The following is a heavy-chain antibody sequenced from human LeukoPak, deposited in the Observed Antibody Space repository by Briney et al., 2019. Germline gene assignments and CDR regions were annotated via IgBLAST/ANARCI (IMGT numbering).Heavy chain of an antibody. Sequence: GGSLRLSCAASGFNFSSYSMNWVRQAPGKGLEWVSYISSSSSTIYYADSVKGRFTISRDNAKNSLYLQMNSLRAEDTAVYYCARKYSSGSFDYWGQGTLVTVSS. CDR2: ISSSSSTI. CDR3: ARKYSSGSFDY. V-gene: IGHV3-48*04. CDR1: GFNFSSYS. J-gene: IGHJ4*02. D-gene: IGHD6-19*01.